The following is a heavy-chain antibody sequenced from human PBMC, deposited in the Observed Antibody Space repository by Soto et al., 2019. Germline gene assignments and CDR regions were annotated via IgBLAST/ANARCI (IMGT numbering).Heavy chain of an antibody. Sequence: QVQLVQSGAEVKKPGASVKVSCKASGYTFTSYGISWVRQAPGQGLEWMGWISAYNGNTNYAQKLQGRVTMTTDTSTSTAYMELRRLRSDDTAVYYCRGVVTQPPLDAFDIWGQGTMVTVSS. CDR3: RGVVTQPPLDAFDI. V-gene: IGHV1-18*01. CDR2: ISAYNGNT. J-gene: IGHJ3*02. D-gene: IGHD3-3*01. CDR1: GYTFTSYG.